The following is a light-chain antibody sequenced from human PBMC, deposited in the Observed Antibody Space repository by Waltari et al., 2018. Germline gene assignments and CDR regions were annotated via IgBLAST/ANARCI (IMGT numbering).Light chain of an antibody. CDR3: CSYAVSYTV. V-gene: IGLV2-11*01. J-gene: IGLJ2*01. Sequence: QSALTQPRSVSGAPGQQVTISCTGTSSNVGGYNSVSWYQQHPGKDPKLMIYDVSKRPSFVPARFSGSKSGNTASLPISELHTEYETYYYCCSYAVSYTVFGGGTKLTVL. CDR2: DVS. CDR1: SSNVGGYNS.